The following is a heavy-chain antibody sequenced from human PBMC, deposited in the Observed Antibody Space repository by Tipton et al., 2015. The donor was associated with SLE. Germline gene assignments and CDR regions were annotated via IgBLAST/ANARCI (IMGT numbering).Heavy chain of an antibody. CDR2: VYYTGSA. D-gene: IGHD4-23*01. CDR1: GDSFTDYGHY. Sequence: GSLRLSCTFSGDSFTDYGHYWGWIRQPPGKGLEWIGYVYYTGSANYNPSLTSRITISVDTPKNQFSLKLNSVTAADSAVYYCARQIGGINFWYFDLWGRGTLVTVSS. J-gene: IGHJ2*01. V-gene: IGHV4-61*05. CDR3: ARQIGGINFWYFDL.